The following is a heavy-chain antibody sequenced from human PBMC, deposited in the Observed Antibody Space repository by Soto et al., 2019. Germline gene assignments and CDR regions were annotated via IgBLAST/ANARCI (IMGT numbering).Heavy chain of an antibody. CDR1: GYIFTSYW. D-gene: IGHD2-2*01. CDR2: IYPGDSDT. Sequence: GESLKISCKGSGYIFTSYWIGWVRQMPGKGLEWMGIIYPGDSDTRYSPSFQGQVTISADKSISTAYLQWSSLKASDTAMYYCPRNKQIHPQEIGYCSSTTRPRGYHYYGMDVWCQGKTVNVSS. J-gene: IGHJ6*02. V-gene: IGHV5-51*01. CDR3: PRNKQIHPQEIGYCSSTTRPRGYHYYGMDV.